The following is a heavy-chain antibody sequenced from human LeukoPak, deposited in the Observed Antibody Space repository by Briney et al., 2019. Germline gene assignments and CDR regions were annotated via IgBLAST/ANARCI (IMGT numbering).Heavy chain of an antibody. CDR2: INPNSGDT. Sequence: ASVKVSCKASGYTFIDYYMHWVRQAPGQGLEWVGWINPNSGDTNSAQKFQGRVTMTRDTSISTAYMELRRLSSDDTAVYFCARVSGSSEAAFDIWGPGTMVTVSS. V-gene: IGHV1-2*02. J-gene: IGHJ3*02. D-gene: IGHD3-10*01. CDR1: GYTFIDYY. CDR3: ARVSGSSEAAFDI.